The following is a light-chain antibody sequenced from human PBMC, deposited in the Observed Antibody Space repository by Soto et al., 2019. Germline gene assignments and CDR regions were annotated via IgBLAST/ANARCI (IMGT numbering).Light chain of an antibody. CDR1: QDISTH. J-gene: IGKJ4*01. Sequence: DIQMTQSPSSLSASVGDRVTITCQASQDISTHLTWFQQKPGKAPKLLIYDVSILETGVPSRFSGSGSGTHFTFSISSLQPEDIATYYCHQFDSLPLTFGGGTRVEIK. CDR2: DVS. CDR3: HQFDSLPLT. V-gene: IGKV1-33*01.